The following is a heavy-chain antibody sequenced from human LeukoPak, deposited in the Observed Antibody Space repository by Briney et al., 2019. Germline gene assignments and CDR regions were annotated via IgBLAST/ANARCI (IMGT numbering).Heavy chain of an antibody. Sequence: GGSLRLSCAASGFTVSSNYMSWVRQAPGKGLEWVSIIYGADSTYYADSVKGRFTISRDNSKNTLYLQMNSLRAEDTAVYYCWASSAYSFDYWGQGTLVTVSS. J-gene: IGHJ4*02. V-gene: IGHV3-66*01. CDR3: WASSAYSFDY. CDR1: GFTVSSNY. D-gene: IGHD3-22*01. CDR2: IYGADST.